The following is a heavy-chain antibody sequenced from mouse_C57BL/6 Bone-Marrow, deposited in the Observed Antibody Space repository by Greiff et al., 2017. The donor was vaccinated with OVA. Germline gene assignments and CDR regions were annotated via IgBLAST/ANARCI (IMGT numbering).Heavy chain of an antibody. CDR2: IDPEDGDT. Sequence: EVKLQESGAELVRPGASVKLSCTASGFNINDYYMPWVKQRPEQGLEWIGRIDPEDGDTEYAPKFQGKATMPADKSSNKAYLQLSSLTSEDTAVYYCATTGGAWFAYWGQGTLVTVSA. CDR3: ATTGGAWFAY. CDR1: GFNINDYY. V-gene: IGHV14-1*01. J-gene: IGHJ3*01.